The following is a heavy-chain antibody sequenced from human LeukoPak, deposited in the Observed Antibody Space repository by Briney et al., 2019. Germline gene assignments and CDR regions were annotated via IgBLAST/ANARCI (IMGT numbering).Heavy chain of an antibody. Sequence: GGSLRLSCAASGFTFSSYAMHWVRQAPGKGLEWVAVISYDGSNKYYADSVKGRFTISRDNSKNTLYLQMNSLRAEDTAVYYCARDPYSSSWYPLYFQHWGQGTLVTVSS. CDR1: GFTFSSYA. CDR3: ARDPYSSSWYPLYFQH. V-gene: IGHV3-30-3*01. J-gene: IGHJ1*01. D-gene: IGHD6-13*01. CDR2: ISYDGSNK.